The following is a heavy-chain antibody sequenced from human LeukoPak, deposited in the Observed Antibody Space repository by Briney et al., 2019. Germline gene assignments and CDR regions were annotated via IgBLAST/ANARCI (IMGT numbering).Heavy chain of an antibody. V-gene: IGHV4-34*01. CDR1: GGSFSGYY. CDR2: INHSGST. Sequence: SETLSLTCAVYGGSFSGYYWSWIRQTPGKELEWIGEINHSGSTNYNPSLKSRVTISVDTSKNQFSLKLSSVTAADTAVYYCARMVSSSGSLGYYYYYMDVWGKGTTVTVSS. J-gene: IGHJ6*03. D-gene: IGHD6-19*01. CDR3: ARMVSSSGSLGYYYYYMDV.